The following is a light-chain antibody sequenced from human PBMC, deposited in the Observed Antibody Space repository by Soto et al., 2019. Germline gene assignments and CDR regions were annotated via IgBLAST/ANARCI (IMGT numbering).Light chain of an antibody. CDR2: EVR. CDR1: FNDVGGFDY. CDR3: SSYTSTNTMV. Sequence: QSVLTQPASVSGSPGQSITLSCTGTFNDVGGFDYVSWYQHHPGKAPKLLIYEVRNRPSGASNRFSGFRSGKTASLTISGLQAEDEADYYCSSYTSTNTMVFXTGTKVTVL. J-gene: IGLJ1*01. V-gene: IGLV2-14*01.